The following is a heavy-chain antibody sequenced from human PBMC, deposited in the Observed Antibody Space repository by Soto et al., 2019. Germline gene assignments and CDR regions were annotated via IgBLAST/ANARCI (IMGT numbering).Heavy chain of an antibody. CDR3: AQMWFGEVWHGMDV. CDR1: GGDFLSYT. J-gene: IGHJ6*02. CDR2: IIPILDVA. Sequence: QLVQSGAEVKRPGSSVKVSCKASGGDFLSYTISWVRQVPGQGPEWMGTIIPILDVAKNAQKFQGRVAITADKATSTVCMELRSLRSADTAVYYCAQMWFGEVWHGMDVWGQGTTITVSS. D-gene: IGHD3-10*01. V-gene: IGHV1-69*02.